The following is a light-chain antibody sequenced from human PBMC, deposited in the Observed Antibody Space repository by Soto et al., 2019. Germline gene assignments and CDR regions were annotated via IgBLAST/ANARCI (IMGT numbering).Light chain of an antibody. CDR3: HQYNNWPTWT. V-gene: IGKV3-15*01. J-gene: IGKJ1*01. CDR2: RAS. Sequence: EIVVTQSPATLSVSPRDSATPSCRTSQTVTNNLAWYRQRPGQAPTLLIYRASERATGVPDRFSGSGSGTEFTLTISSLQSEDFVVYFCHQYNNWPTWTLGQGTKVDIK. CDR1: QTVTNN.